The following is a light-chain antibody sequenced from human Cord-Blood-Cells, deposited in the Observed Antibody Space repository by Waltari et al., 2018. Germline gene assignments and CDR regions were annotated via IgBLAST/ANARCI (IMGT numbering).Light chain of an antibody. V-gene: IGLV2-14*03. Sequence: QSALTQPASASGSPGQSITISCTGTSSDVGGYNYVSWYQQHPGNAPKLMIYDVSNRPSGVSNRFSGSKSGNTASLTISGLQAEDEADYYCSSYTSSSTRVFGTGTKVTVL. CDR2: DVS. CDR1: SSDVGGYNY. J-gene: IGLJ1*01. CDR3: SSYTSSSTRV.